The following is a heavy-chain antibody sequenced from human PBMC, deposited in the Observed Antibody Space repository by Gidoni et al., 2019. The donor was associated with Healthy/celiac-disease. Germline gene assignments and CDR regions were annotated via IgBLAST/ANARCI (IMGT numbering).Heavy chain of an antibody. CDR3: ATGGYSYGSRDY. CDR2: FDPEDGET. J-gene: IGHJ4*02. V-gene: IGHV1-24*01. Sequence: QVQLVPPWADVKKPGSHVKVPCKVSGYTLTELSMHWGRQAPGKGLEWMGGFDPEDGETIYAQKFQGRVTMTEHTSTDTAYMELSSLRSEDTAVYYCATGGYSYGSRDYWGQGTLVTVSS. CDR1: GYTLTELS. D-gene: IGHD5-18*01.